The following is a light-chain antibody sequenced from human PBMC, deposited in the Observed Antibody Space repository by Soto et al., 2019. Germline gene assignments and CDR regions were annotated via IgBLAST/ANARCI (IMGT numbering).Light chain of an antibody. V-gene: IGLV1-47*01. CDR3: ASWDVSLGGWL. CDR2: KNN. CDR1: SSNIGSNY. J-gene: IGLJ3*02. Sequence: QSVLTQPPSASGTPGQRVTISCSGSSSNIGSNYVYWYQQLPGMAPKLLLYKNNQRPSGVPDRFSGSKSGTSTSLAISGLRSEDESDYYCASWDVSLGGWLFGGGTKLTVL.